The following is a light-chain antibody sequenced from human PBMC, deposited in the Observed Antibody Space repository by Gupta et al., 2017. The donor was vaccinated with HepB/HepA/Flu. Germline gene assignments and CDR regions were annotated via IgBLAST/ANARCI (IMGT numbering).Light chain of an antibody. J-gene: IGKJ4*01. CDR2: DAS. V-gene: IGKV1-33*01. Sequence: DIQMTQSPSSLSASVGDRVTITCQASQDISNYLNWYQQKPGKAPKLLIYDASNLGTGVPSRFSGSGSGTXFTFTIXSLQPEDFATYYCQQDYDHPDTFGXGTKVEIK. CDR3: QQDYDHPDT. CDR1: QDISNY.